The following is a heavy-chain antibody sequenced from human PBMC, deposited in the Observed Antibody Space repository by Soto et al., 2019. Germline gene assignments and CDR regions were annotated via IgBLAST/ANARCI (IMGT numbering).Heavy chain of an antibody. D-gene: IGHD1-26*01. CDR3: ARACRGELHRPFPYYGMDV. CDR2: ISYDGSNK. CDR1: GFTFSSYA. J-gene: IGHJ6*02. Sequence: QVQLVESGGGVVQPGRSLRLSCAASGFTFSSYAMHWVRQAPGKGLEWVAVISYDGSNKYYADSVKGRFTISRDNSKNTLYLQMNSLRAEDTAVYYCARACRGELHRPFPYYGMDVWGQGTTVTVSS. V-gene: IGHV3-30-3*01.